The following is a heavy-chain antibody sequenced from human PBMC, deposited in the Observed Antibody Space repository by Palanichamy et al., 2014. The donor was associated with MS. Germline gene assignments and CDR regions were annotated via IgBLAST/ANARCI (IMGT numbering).Heavy chain of an antibody. CDR1: GYIFSDYY. CDR2: ITDNGRTT. J-gene: IGHJ3*02. V-gene: IGHV3-11*01. CDR3: ARSPTYGSGDDAFDI. Sequence: QVQLVESGGGLVKVGGSLRLSCTASGYIFSDYYMGWIRQAPGKGLEWISYITDNGRTTYYSDSVKGRFTISRDNAKRSLYLQITSLRAEDTAVYFCARSPTYGSGDDAFDIWGQGTMVTVSS. D-gene: IGHD3-10*01.